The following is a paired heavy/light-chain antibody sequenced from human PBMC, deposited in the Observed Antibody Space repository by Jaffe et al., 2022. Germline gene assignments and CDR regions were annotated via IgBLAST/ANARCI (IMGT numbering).Heavy chain of an antibody. CDR1: GFSLSTSGVG. CDR2: IYWDDDK. CDR3: AHTRYSSGWPEHYFDY. Sequence: QITLKESGPTLVKPTQTLTLTCTFSGFSLSTSGVGVGWIRQPPGKALEWLALIYWDDDKRYSPSLKSRLTITKDTSKNQVVLTMTNMDPVDTATYYCAHTRYSSGWPEHYFDYWGQGTLVTVSS. D-gene: IGHD6-19*01. J-gene: IGHJ4*02. V-gene: IGHV2-5*02.
Light chain of an antibody. J-gene: IGKJ3*01. CDR3: QQYNNWPPLFT. CDR2: GAS. Sequence: EIVMTQSPATLSVSPGERATLSCRASQSVSSNLAWYQQKPGQAPRLLIYGASTRATGIPARFSGSGSGTEFTLTISSLQSEDFAVYYCQQYNNWPPLFTFGPGTKVDIK. V-gene: IGKV3-15*01. CDR1: QSVSSN.